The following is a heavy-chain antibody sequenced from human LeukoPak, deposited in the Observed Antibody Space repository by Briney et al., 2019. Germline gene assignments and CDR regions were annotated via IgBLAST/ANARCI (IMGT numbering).Heavy chain of an antibody. D-gene: IGHD6-6*01. CDR2: IYYSGST. CDR1: GGSISSYY. J-gene: IGHJ4*02. Sequence: SETLSLTCTVSGGSISSYYWSWIRQPPGKGLEWIGYIYYSGSTNYNPSLKSRVTISVDTSKNQFSLKLSSVTAADTAVYYCARDLFHSSSSPTDYWGQGTLVTVSS. V-gene: IGHV4-59*01. CDR3: ARDLFHSSSSPTDY.